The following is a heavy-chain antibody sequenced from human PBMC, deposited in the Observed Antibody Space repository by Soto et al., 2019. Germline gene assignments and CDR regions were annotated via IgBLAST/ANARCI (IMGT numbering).Heavy chain of an antibody. Sequence: GSLRLSCAASGFTFSSYAMHWVRQAPGKGLEWVAVISYDGSNKYYADSVKGRFTISRDNSKNTLYLQMNSLRAEDTAVYYCARGESYSSGWGDAFDIWGQGTMVTVSS. V-gene: IGHV3-30-3*01. CDR3: ARGESYSSGWGDAFDI. D-gene: IGHD6-19*01. J-gene: IGHJ3*02. CDR1: GFTFSSYA. CDR2: ISYDGSNK.